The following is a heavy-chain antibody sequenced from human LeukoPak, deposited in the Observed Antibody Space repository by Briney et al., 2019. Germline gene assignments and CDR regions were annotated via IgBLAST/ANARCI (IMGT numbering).Heavy chain of an antibody. Sequence: GGSLRLSCAASGFTFSSYGMSWVRQAPGKGLEWVSAISGSGGSTYYADSVKGRLTISRDNSKNTLYLQMNSLRAEDTAVYYCAKKGVRGYYYDSSGYYFDYWGQGTLVTVSS. CDR3: AKKGVRGYYYDSSGYYFDY. CDR2: ISGSGGST. V-gene: IGHV3-23*01. J-gene: IGHJ4*02. CDR1: GFTFSSYG. D-gene: IGHD3-22*01.